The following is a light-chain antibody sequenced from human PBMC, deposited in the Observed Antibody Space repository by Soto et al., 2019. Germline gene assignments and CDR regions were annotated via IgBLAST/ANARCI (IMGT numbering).Light chain of an antibody. Sequence: QASLTQPACVSGSPGQSITISCTGTISDVGSYNLVSWYQQHPGKAPKLMIYEGSKRPSGVSNRFSGSKSGNTASLTISGLQAEDEADYYCCSYAGNSLYVFGTGTKVTVL. J-gene: IGLJ1*01. CDR1: ISDVGSYNL. V-gene: IGLV2-23*01. CDR3: CSYAGNSLYV. CDR2: EGS.